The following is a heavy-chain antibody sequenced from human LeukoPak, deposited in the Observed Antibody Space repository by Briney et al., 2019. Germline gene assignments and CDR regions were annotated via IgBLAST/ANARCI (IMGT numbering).Heavy chain of an antibody. CDR2: IRYDVSNK. CDR1: GFTFSSYG. Sequence: GGSLRLSCAASGFTFSSYGMHWVRQAPGKGLEWVACIRYDVSNKYYADSVKGRFTISRDNSKNTLYLQMNSLRAEDTAVYYCAKRPETGTNGWYFDLWGRGTLVTVSS. CDR3: AKRPETGTNGWYFDL. V-gene: IGHV3-30*02. D-gene: IGHD1-1*01. J-gene: IGHJ2*01.